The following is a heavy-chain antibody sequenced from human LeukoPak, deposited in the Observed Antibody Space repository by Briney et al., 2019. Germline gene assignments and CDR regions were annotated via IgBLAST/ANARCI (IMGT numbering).Heavy chain of an antibody. J-gene: IGHJ4*02. V-gene: IGHV3-23*01. Sequence: GGSLRLSCAASGFTFSSYAMSWVRQAPGKGLEWVSAISGSGGSTYYADSVKGRFTISRDNSKNTLYLHMNSLRAEDTAVYYCAKDEWYYYDSSGPAGDYWGQGTLVTVSS. CDR3: AKDEWYYYDSSGPAGDY. D-gene: IGHD3-22*01. CDR1: GFTFSSYA. CDR2: ISGSGGST.